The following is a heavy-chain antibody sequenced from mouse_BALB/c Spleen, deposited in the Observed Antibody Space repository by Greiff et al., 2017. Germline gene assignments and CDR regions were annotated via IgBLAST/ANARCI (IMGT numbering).Heavy chain of an antibody. V-gene: IGHV5-12-1*01. CDR2: ISSGGGST. CDR3: ARQDYGNYFRY. J-gene: IGHJ2*01. D-gene: IGHD2-1*01. Sequence: EGQLVESGGGLVKPGGSLKLSCAASGFAFSSYDMSWVRQTPEKRLEWVAYISSGGGSTYYPDTVKGRFTISRDNAKNTLYLQMSSLKSEDTAMYYCARQDYGNYFRYWGQGTTLTVSS. CDR1: GFAFSSYD.